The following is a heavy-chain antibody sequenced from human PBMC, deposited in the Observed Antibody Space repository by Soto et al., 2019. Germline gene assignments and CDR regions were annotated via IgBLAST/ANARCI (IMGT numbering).Heavy chain of an antibody. V-gene: IGHV4-38-2*02. D-gene: IGHD3-16*01. J-gene: IGHJ4*02. CDR3: ARVMGPFSLQGSLDFDF. CDR1: NFSISSGYY. Sequence: SETLSLTCIVSNFSISSGYYWGWIRQSPGKGLEWIATISHTGHTYYNPSLKSRSTISVDTSENLFFLKLRSVTAADTAFYYCARVMGPFSLQGSLDFDFWGQGTLVTVSS. CDR2: ISHTGHT.